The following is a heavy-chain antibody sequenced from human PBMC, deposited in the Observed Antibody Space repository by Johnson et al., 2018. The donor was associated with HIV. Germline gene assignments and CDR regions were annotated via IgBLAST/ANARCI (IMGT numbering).Heavy chain of an antibody. D-gene: IGHD4-17*01. J-gene: IGHJ3*02. CDR1: GFTFTDYY. CDR3: ARESTPWGADYVGYGFDI. V-gene: IGHV3-11*04. Sequence: QVQLVESGGGLVQPGGSLRLSCAASGFTFTDYYMNWMRQAPGKGLEWVSHISSSGSTIYYADSVKGGFTISRDNAKKSLYLQMNSLRDEDTAVYYCARESTPWGADYVGYGFDIWGQGTMVTVSS. CDR2: ISSSGSTI.